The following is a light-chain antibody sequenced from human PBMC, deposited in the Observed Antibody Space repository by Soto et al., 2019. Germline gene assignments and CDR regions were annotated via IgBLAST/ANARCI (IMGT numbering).Light chain of an antibody. Sequence: SLLTQSPGTLSLSPGERATLSCRASQSVSNSFFAWYQQKPGQAPRLLIHGISSRATGIPDRFSGSGSGTDFTLTISRLEPEDFVVYYCQQYSTLPHTFGQGTKLEVK. CDR3: QQYSTLPHT. V-gene: IGKV3-20*01. CDR1: QSVSNSF. J-gene: IGKJ2*01. CDR2: GIS.